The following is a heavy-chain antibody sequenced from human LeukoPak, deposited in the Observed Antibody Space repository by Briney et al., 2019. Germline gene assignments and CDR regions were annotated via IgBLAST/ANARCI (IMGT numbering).Heavy chain of an antibody. D-gene: IGHD3-22*01. J-gene: IGHJ5*02. Sequence: ASVKLSCNSSGYTVTCYYIHWGRHAPGQGLGWWGWINPNSVGTNYAQKFHGRVTMTRHTSISTAYMELSRLRSDDTAVYYCARGGTMIVVVIPEGYNWFDLWGQGTLVTVSS. CDR1: GYTVTCYY. V-gene: IGHV1-2*02. CDR2: INPNSVGT. CDR3: ARGGTMIVVVIPEGYNWFDL.